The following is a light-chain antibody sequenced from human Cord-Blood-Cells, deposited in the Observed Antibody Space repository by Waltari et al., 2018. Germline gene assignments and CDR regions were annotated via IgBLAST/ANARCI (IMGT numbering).Light chain of an antibody. CDR3: QQYYSTPPT. J-gene: IGKJ4*01. CDR1: QSVLYSSNNQNY. CDR2: RAY. Sequence: DIVITQSPDPLAVSLGERATINCTASQSVLYSSNNQNYLAGYQQKPGQPPKLLIYRAYTREAVVPDRFSGGGLGTDFTLTISRLQAEDGAVYYCQQYYSTPPTFGGGTKVEIK. V-gene: IGKV4-1*01.